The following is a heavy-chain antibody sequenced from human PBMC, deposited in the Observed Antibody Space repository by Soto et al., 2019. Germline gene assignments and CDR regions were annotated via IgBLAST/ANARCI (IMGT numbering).Heavy chain of an antibody. V-gene: IGHV3-30-3*01. Sequence: QVQLVESGGGVVQPGRSLRLSCAASGFTFSSYAMHWVRQAPGKGLEWVAVISYDGSNKYYADSVKGRFTISRDNSKNTLYLQMKSLRAEDTAVYYCARGVRFLEWLLSDYYYGMEVLGQGTTVTVSS. CDR1: GFTFSSYA. J-gene: IGHJ6*02. D-gene: IGHD3-3*01. CDR2: ISYDGSNK. CDR3: ARGVRFLEWLLSDYYYGMEV.